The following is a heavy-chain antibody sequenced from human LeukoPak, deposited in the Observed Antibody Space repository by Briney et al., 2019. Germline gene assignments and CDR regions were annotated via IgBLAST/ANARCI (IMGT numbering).Heavy chain of an antibody. D-gene: IGHD2-15*01. CDR2: ISYDGSNK. V-gene: IGHV3-30*18. J-gene: IGHJ4*02. CDR1: GFTFSSYG. CDR3: AKGLVGYCSGGSCYPLDY. Sequence: GGSLRLSCAASGFTFSSYGMHWVRQAPGKGLEWVAVISYDGSNKYYADSVKGRFTISRDNSKNTLYLQMNSLRAEDTAVYYCAKGLVGYCSGGSCYPLDYWGQGTLVTVSS.